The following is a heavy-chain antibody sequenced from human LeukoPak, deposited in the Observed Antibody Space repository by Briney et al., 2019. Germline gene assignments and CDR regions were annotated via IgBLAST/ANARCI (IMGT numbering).Heavy chain of an antibody. CDR3: ATNPLY. Sequence: GGSLRLSCAASGFTFSNTWMSWVRQAPGKGLEWVGRIKTKNDGETTNYAAPVKGRFTISRDDSKNTLCLLMNSLRIEDTAVYYCATNPLYWGQGTLVTVSS. V-gene: IGHV3-15*01. CDR2: IKTKNDGETT. CDR1: GFTFSNTW. J-gene: IGHJ4*02.